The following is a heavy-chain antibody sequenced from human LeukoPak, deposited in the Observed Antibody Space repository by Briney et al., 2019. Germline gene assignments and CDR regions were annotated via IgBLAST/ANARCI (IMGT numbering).Heavy chain of an antibody. Sequence: SETLSLTCTVSGDSITSYFWSWIRQPPGKGLEWVGYIFYSGITNYNPSLKSRVTISVDTSKNQFSLKLSSVTAADTAVYYCARHDSSGPYNAFGIWGQGTMVIVSS. J-gene: IGHJ3*02. CDR1: GDSITSYF. CDR3: ARHDSSGPYNAFGI. V-gene: IGHV4-59*08. CDR2: IFYSGIT. D-gene: IGHD3-22*01.